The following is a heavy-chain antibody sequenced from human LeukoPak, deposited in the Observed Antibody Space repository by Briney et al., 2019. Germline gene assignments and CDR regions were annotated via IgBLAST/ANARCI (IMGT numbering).Heavy chain of an antibody. CDR2: INPDSGGT. CDR3: ARGDIVVVSAAPPGYYYYYMDV. J-gene: IGHJ6*03. CDR1: GYTFTSYG. D-gene: IGHD2-2*01. Sequence: ASVKVSCKSSGYTFTSYGISWVRQAPGQGIEWMGWINPDSGGTNYAQKFQGRVIMTRDTSISTAYMELSRLRSDDTAVYYCARGDIVVVSAAPPGYYYYYMDVWGKGTTVTVSS. V-gene: IGHV1-2*02.